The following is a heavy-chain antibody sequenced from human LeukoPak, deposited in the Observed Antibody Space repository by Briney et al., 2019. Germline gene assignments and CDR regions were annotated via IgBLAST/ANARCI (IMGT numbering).Heavy chain of an antibody. V-gene: IGHV4-61*02. CDR1: GGSISSGSYY. Sequence: SQTLSLTCTVSGGSISSGSYYWSWIRQPAGKGLEWIGRIYTSGSTNYNPSLNSRVTISVDTSKNQFSLKLSSVTAADTAVYYCARDGYYYYGMDVWGQGTTVTVSS. J-gene: IGHJ6*02. CDR3: ARDGYYYYGMDV. CDR2: IYTSGST.